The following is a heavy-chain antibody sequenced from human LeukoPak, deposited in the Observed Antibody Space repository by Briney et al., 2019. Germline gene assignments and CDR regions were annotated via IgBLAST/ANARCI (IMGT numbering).Heavy chain of an antibody. CDR2: IYYSGST. V-gene: IGHV4-31*03. D-gene: IGHD3-10*01. Sequence: SQTLSLTCTVSGGSISSGGYYWSWIRQHPGKGLEWIGYIYYSGSTYYNPSLKSRVTISVDTSKNQFSLKLSSVTAADTAVYCCASTHHYGSGSYGVIVDYWGQGTLVTVSS. J-gene: IGHJ4*02. CDR3: ASTHHYGSGSYGVIVDY. CDR1: GGSISSGGYY.